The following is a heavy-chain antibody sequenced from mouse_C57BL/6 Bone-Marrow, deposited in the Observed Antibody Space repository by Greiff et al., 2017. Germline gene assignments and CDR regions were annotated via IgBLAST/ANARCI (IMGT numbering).Heavy chain of an antibody. J-gene: IGHJ4*01. CDR2: IYPRSGNT. CDR3: ARSGPIYYWAMDY. Sequence: QVQLQQSGAELARPGASVKLSCKASGYTFTSSGISWVKQRTGQGLEWIGEIYPRSGNTYYNEKFKGKATLTADKSSSTAYMELRSLTSEDSAVYYCARSGPIYYWAMDYWGQGTSVTVSS. V-gene: IGHV1-81*01. D-gene: IGHD6-5*01. CDR1: GYTFTSSG.